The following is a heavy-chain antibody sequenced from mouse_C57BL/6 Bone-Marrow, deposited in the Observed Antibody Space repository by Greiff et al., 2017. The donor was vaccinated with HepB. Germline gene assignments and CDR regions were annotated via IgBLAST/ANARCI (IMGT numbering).Heavy chain of an antibody. CDR1: GFNIKDDY. V-gene: IGHV14-4*01. CDR3: TTDDYDAWFAY. CDR2: IDPENGDT. D-gene: IGHD2-4*01. J-gene: IGHJ3*01. Sequence: EVQLQHSGAELVRPGASVKLSCTASGFNIKDDYMHWVKQRPEQGLEWIGWIDPENGDTESASKFQGKATITADTSSNTAYLQLSSLTSEDTAVYYCTTDDYDAWFAYWGQGTLVTVSA.